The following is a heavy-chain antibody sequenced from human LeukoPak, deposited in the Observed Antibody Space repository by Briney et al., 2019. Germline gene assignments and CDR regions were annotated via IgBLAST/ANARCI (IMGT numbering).Heavy chain of an antibody. CDR2: MNPNSGNT. D-gene: IGHD3-10*01. Sequence: ASVKVSCKDSGYTFTSYDINWVRQATGQGLEWMGWMNPNSGNTGYAQKFQDRVTMPRNTSIRTAYMELSSLISEDTAVYYCAIRYGSGEKYYYYYYMDVWGKGTTVTVSS. J-gene: IGHJ6*03. V-gene: IGHV1-8*01. CDR3: AIRYGSGEKYYYYYYMDV. CDR1: GYTFTSYD.